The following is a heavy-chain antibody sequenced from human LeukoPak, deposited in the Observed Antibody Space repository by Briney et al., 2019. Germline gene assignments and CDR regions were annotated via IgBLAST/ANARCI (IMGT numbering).Heavy chain of an antibody. CDR1: GFSFSDYY. CDR2: ISNSGTII. Sequence: GGSLRLSCAASGFSFSDYYISWIRQAPGKGLEWVSYISNSGTIIYYADSVKGRFTISRDNAKNSLYLQMNSLRAEDTAVYYCARDRGRYYMDVWGKGTTVTISS. D-gene: IGHD6-25*01. CDR3: ARDRGRYYMDV. V-gene: IGHV3-11*04. J-gene: IGHJ6*03.